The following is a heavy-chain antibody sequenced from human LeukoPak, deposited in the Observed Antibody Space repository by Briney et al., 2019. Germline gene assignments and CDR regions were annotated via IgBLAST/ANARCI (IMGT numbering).Heavy chain of an antibody. CDR1: GYTFTSQG. CDR3: AREWWHFGDY. J-gene: IGHJ4*02. Sequence: ASVTVSCKTSGYTFTSQGIYWVRQAPGQGLEYMGWISPYNGNTNYAQKLQGRVFMTTDTSTNTAYMELRSLRSDDTAVYYCAREWWHFGDYWGQGALVTVSS. CDR2: ISPYNGNT. D-gene: IGHD2-15*01. V-gene: IGHV1-18*01.